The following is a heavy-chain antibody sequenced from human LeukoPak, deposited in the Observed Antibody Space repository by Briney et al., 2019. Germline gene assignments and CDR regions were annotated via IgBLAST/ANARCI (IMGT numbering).Heavy chain of an antibody. V-gene: IGHV3-30*03. D-gene: IGHD6-19*01. CDR2: ISYDGSNK. J-gene: IGHJ4*02. CDR3: ARGPSGWYFNFDY. Sequence: GGSLRLSCAASGFTFSSYGMHWVRQAPGKGLEWVAVISYDGSNKYYADSVKGRFTISRDNSKNTLYLQMNSLRAEDTAVYYCARGPSGWYFNFDYWGQGTLVTVSS. CDR1: GFTFSSYG.